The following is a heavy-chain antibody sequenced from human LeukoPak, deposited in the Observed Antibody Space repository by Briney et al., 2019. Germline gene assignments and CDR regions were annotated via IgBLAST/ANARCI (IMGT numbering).Heavy chain of an antibody. Sequence: GGSLRLSCAASGFTFSGSWIPWVRQAPGKGLLWVSLINHDGSNINYADSVKGRFTISRDTAKNTLYLQMNSLRAEDTAVYYCARAGPNWRIDYWGQGTLVTVSS. CDR2: INHDGSNI. CDR1: GFTFSGSW. D-gene: IGHD1-1*01. CDR3: ARAGPNWRIDY. V-gene: IGHV3-74*01. J-gene: IGHJ4*02.